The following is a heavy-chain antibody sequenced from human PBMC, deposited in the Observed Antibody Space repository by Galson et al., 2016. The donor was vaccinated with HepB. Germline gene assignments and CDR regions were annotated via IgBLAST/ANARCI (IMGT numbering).Heavy chain of an antibody. V-gene: IGHV3-9*01. Sequence: SLRLSCAASGFTFDDYAMHWVRQAPGKGLEWVSGISWNSGSIGYADSVKGRFTISRDNFKNTLYLQMNSLRAEDTAVYYCAKEGRDILTGYYNGDAFDIWGQGTMVTVSS. CDR1: GFTFDDYA. CDR2: ISWNSGSI. CDR3: AKEGRDILTGYYNGDAFDI. J-gene: IGHJ3*02. D-gene: IGHD3-9*01.